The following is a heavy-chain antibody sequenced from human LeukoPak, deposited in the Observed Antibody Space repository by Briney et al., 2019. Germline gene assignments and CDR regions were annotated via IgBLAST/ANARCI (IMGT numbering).Heavy chain of an antibody. V-gene: IGHV3-13*01. D-gene: IGHD3-16*02. J-gene: IGHJ6*02. CDR2: IGTAGDT. CDR1: GFTFSSYD. CDR3: ARVVIPYYYYGMDV. Sequence: QSGGSLRLSCAASGFTFSSYDMHWVRQATGKGLEWVSAIGTAGDTYYPGSVKGRFTISRENAKNSLYLQMNSLRAGDTAVYYCARVVIPYYYYGMDVWGQGTTVTVSS.